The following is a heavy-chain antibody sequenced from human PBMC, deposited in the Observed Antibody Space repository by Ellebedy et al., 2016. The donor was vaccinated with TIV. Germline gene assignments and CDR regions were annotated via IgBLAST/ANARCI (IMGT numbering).Heavy chain of an antibody. CDR2: ILYSGST. Sequence: SETLSLTCTVSGGSISSGDYYWSWIRQPPGKGLEWIGYILYSGSTYYNPSLKSRVTISVATSKNQFSLNLSSVTDADTAVYYCAREVFGYSGYRIFDYWGQGTLVTVSS. V-gene: IGHV4-30-4*01. J-gene: IGHJ4*02. CDR1: GGSISSGDYY. CDR3: AREVFGYSGYRIFDY. D-gene: IGHD5-12*01.